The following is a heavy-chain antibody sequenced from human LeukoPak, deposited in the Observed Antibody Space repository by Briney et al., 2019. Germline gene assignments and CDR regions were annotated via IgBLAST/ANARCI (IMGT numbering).Heavy chain of an antibody. CDR1: GYTFTGYY. D-gene: IGHD3-10*01. CDR3: ARDNSVGDIAWWFDP. J-gene: IGHJ5*02. CDR2: INPTGTTT. V-gene: IGHV1-46*01. Sequence: ASVKVSCKASGYTFTGYYMHWVRQAPGQGLEWMGLINPTGTTTLYAQKFQGRVTLTRDMSTSTDYMELRSLKSEDTAVYYCARDNSVGDIAWWFDPWGQGTLVTVSS.